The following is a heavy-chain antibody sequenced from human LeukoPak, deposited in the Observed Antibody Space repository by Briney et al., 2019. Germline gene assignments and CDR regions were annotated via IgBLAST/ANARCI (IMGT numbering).Heavy chain of an antibody. CDR2: IYTSGST. Sequence: PSETLSLTCTVSGGSISSYYWSWIRQPAGKGLEWIGRIYTSGSTNYNPSLKSRVTISLDKSKNQFSLKLSSVTAADTAMYYCARDDCSSTTCPGRWFDPWGQGTLATVSS. J-gene: IGHJ5*02. D-gene: IGHD2-2*01. CDR3: ARDDCSSTTCPGRWFDP. CDR1: GGSISSYY. V-gene: IGHV4-4*07.